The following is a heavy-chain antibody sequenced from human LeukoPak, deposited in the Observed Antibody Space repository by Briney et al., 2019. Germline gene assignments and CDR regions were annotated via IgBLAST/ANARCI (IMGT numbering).Heavy chain of an antibody. D-gene: IGHD6-13*01. CDR2: ISYDGKNR. CDR3: ARAGTSSSWAYYFDS. CDR1: GFTFNTDF. V-gene: IGHV3-30*04. J-gene: IGHJ4*02. Sequence: GGSLRLSCAASGFTFNTDFMHWVRQAAGKGLEWLAVISYDGKNRFYVDSVKGRFTISRDNSKNMLFLQMNSLRPEDSALYYCARAGTSSSWAYYFDSWGQGTLVTVSS.